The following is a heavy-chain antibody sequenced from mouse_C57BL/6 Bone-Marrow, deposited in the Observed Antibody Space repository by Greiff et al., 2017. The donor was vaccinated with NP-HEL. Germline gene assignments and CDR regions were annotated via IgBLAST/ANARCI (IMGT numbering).Heavy chain of an antibody. CDR1: GYTFTSYG. J-gene: IGHJ1*03. CDR2: IYPRSGNT. D-gene: IGHD1-1*01. V-gene: IGHV1-81*01. Sequence: VQLQESGAELARPGASVKLSCKASGYTFTSYGISWVKQRTGQGLEWIGEIYPRSGNTYYNEKFTGKATLTADKSSSTAYMELRSLTSEDSAVYFCARSGPGSSYVDWYFDVWGTGTTVTVSS. CDR3: ARSGPGSSYVDWYFDV.